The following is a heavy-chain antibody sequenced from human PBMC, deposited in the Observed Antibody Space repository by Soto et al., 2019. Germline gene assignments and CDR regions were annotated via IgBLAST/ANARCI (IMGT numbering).Heavy chain of an antibody. J-gene: IGHJ4*02. D-gene: IGHD2-2*01. V-gene: IGHV3-33*01. CDR2: IWYDGVNK. CDR3: VRDPYLPAAGRLSSLHY. Sequence: QVQLVESGGGVVQPGGSLRLSCAASGFSFSSYAMHWVRQAPGKGLEWVAVIWYDGVNKYYADSVKGRFTISRDNSNNTLYVQMNSLKAEDTAVYYCVRDPYLPAAGRLSSLHYWGPGTLVTVSS. CDR1: GFSFSSYA.